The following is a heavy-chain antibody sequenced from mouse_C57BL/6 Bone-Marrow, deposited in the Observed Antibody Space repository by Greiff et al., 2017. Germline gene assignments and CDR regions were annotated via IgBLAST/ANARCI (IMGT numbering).Heavy chain of an antibody. Sequence: VQLQQSGAELVRPGTSVKVSCKASGYAFTNYLIEWVKQRPGQGLEWIGVINPGSGGTNYNEKFKGKATLTADTSSSTAYMQLSSLTSEDSAVYFCAGGSFAYWGQGTLVTVSA. CDR2: INPGSGGT. V-gene: IGHV1-54*01. CDR3: AGGSFAY. CDR1: GYAFTNYL. J-gene: IGHJ3*01.